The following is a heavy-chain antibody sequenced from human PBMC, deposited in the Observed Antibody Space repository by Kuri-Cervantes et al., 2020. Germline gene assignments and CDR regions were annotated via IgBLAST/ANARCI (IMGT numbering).Heavy chain of an antibody. V-gene: IGHV4-34*01. CDR2: INHSGST. CDR3: ARPHELRYFDWPPMDV. D-gene: IGHD3-9*01. Sequence: SQTLSLTCAVYGGSFSGYYWSWIRQPPGKGLEWIGEINHSGSTNYNPSLKSRVTISVDTSKNQFSLKLSSVTAADTAVYYCARPHELRYFDWPPMDVWGQGTTVTVSS. CDR1: GGSFSGYY. J-gene: IGHJ6*02.